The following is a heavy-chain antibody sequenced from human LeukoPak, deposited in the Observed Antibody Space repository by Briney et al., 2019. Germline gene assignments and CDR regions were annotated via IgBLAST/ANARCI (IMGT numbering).Heavy chain of an antibody. J-gene: IGHJ4*02. CDR2: IYYSGST. CDR3: ARHALEYYYDSPIDY. D-gene: IGHD3-22*01. Sequence: SETLSLTCTVSGGSMSSYYWSWIRQPPGKGLEWIGYIYYSGSTNYNPSLKSRVTISVDTSKNQFSLKLSSVTAADTAVYYCARHALEYYYDSPIDYWGQGTLVTVSS. CDR1: GGSMSSYY. V-gene: IGHV4-59*08.